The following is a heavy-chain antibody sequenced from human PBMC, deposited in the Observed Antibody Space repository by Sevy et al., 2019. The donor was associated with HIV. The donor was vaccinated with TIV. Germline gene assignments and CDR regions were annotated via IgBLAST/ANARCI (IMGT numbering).Heavy chain of an antibody. J-gene: IGHJ6*02. CDR3: ASFIVVVPAAIGPDV. CDR1: GFTFSSYA. CDR2: ISGSGGST. V-gene: IGHV3-23*01. Sequence: GGSLRLSCVASGFTFSSYAMSWVRQAPGKGLEWVSAISGSGGSTYYADSVKGRFTISRDNSKNTLYLQMNSLRAEDTAVYYCASFIVVVPAAIGPDVWGQGTTVTVSS. D-gene: IGHD2-2*01.